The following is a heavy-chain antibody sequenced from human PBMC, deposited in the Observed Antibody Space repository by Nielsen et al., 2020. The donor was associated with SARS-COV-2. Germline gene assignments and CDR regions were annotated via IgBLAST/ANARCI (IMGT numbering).Heavy chain of an antibody. V-gene: IGHV3-48*03. CDR1: GFTFSSYW. D-gene: IGHD3-22*01. J-gene: IGHJ3*02. CDR2: MSSSGGTI. CDR3: RGWLATFDI. Sequence: LSLTCAASGFTFSSYWMSWVRQAPGKGLEWVSHMSSSGGTIYYADSVKGRFTISRDNAKNSIYLQMNSLRGEDTAVYYCRGWLATFDIWGQGTLVTVSS.